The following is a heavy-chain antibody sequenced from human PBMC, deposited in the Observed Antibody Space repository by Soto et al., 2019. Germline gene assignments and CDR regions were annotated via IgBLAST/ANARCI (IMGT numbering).Heavy chain of an antibody. CDR3: ARGSSYDYVWGSYRHPIDY. CDR1: GGSISSSSYY. D-gene: IGHD3-16*02. V-gene: IGHV4-39*01. CDR2: IYYSGST. Sequence: SETLSLTCTVSGGSISSSSYYWGWIRQPPGKGLEWIGSIYYSGSTYYNPSLKSRVTISVDTSKNQFSLKLSSVTAADTAVYYCARGSSYDYVWGSYRHPIDYWGQGTLVTVSS. J-gene: IGHJ4*02.